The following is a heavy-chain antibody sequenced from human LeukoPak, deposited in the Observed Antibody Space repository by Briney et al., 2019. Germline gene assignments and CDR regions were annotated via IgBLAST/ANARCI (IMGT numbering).Heavy chain of an antibody. CDR1: GFTFSSYS. CDR2: ISSSSSYI. V-gene: IGHV3-21*01. Sequence: PGGSLSLSCAASGFTFSSYSMNWVRQAPGKGLEWVSSISSSSSYIYYADSVKGRFTISRDNAKNSLYLQMNSLRAEDTAVYHCAKDRDILTGYYPDYWGQGTLVTVPS. CDR3: AKDRDILTGYYPDY. D-gene: IGHD3-9*01. J-gene: IGHJ4*02.